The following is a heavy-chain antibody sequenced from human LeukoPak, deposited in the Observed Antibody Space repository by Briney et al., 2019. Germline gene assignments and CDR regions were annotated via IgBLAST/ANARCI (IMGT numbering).Heavy chain of an antibody. J-gene: IGHJ6*02. Sequence: GGSLRLSCAASGFTFSSYSMNWVRQAPGKGLEWVSSISSCSSYIYYADSVKGRFTISRDNAKNSLYLQMNSLRAEDTAVYYCARERYGDGNYGMDVWGQGTTVTVSS. V-gene: IGHV3-21*01. D-gene: IGHD3-10*01. CDR1: GFTFSSYS. CDR3: ARERYGDGNYGMDV. CDR2: ISSCSSYI.